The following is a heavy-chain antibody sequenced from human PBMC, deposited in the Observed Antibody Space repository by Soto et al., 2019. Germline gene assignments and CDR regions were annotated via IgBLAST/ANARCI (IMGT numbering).Heavy chain of an antibody. V-gene: IGHV4-59*01. D-gene: IGHD1-26*01. Sequence: QVQLQESGPGLVKPSETLSLTCTVSGASISSYYWSWIRQHPGMALEWIGYIYYSGSTNYNPSLKSRGTISVDAFKNQFSLKLSSVTAADTAVYYCARDRVVVGTTNYYYGMDVWGQGTTVTVSS. J-gene: IGHJ6*02. CDR1: GASISSYY. CDR2: IYYSGST. CDR3: ARDRVVVGTTNYYYGMDV.